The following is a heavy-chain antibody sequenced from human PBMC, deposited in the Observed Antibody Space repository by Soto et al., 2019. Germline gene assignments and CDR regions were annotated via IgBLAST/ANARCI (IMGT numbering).Heavy chain of an antibody. CDR1: GGSISYSTYY. CDR3: ARPTTVTHGNFDY. D-gene: IGHD4-17*01. V-gene: IGHV4-39*01. J-gene: IGHJ4*02. Sequence: QLQLQESGPGLVKPSETLSLTCTVFGGSISYSTYYWGWIRQPPGKGLEWIGSIYYSGNTYYNPSLKSRVTISVDTSKNQFSLKLSSVTAADTAVYYCARPTTVTHGNFDYWGQGTLVTVSS. CDR2: IYYSGNT.